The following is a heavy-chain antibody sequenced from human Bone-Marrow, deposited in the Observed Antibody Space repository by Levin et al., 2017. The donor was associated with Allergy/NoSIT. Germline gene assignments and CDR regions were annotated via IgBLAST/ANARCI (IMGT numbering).Heavy chain of an antibody. V-gene: IGHV5-51*01. CDR3: ARSNYGGNYYYGMDV. J-gene: IGHJ6*02. CDR1: GYSFTSYW. CDR2: IYPGDSDT. Sequence: HGESLKISCKGSGYSFTSYWIGWVRQMPGKGLEWMGIIYPGDSDTRYSPSFQGQVTISADKSISTAYLQWSSLKASDTAMYYCARSNYGGNYYYGMDVWGQGTTVTVSS. D-gene: IGHD4-23*01.